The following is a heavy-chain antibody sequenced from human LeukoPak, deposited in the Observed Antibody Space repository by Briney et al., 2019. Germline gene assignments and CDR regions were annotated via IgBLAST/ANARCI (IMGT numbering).Heavy chain of an antibody. CDR1: GFTFSNYA. J-gene: IGHJ4*02. CDR2: ISSNGGST. D-gene: IGHD6-19*01. CDR3: ARDAVAGGGDY. V-gene: IGHV3-64*01. Sequence: GGSLRLSCAASGFTFSNYAIHWVRQAPGKGLEYISAISSNGGSTYYANSVKGRFTISRDRSKNTLYLQMNSLRAEDTAVYYCARDAVAGGGDYWGQGTLVTVSS.